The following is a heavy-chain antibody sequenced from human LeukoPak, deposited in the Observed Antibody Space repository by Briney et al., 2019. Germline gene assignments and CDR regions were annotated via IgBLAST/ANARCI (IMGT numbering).Heavy chain of an antibody. CDR2: FDPEDGET. CDR3: AIASFGGRWLQSGRDGSDAFDI. J-gene: IGHJ3*02. V-gene: IGHV1-24*01. Sequence: ASVKVSCKVSGYTLTELSMHWVRQAPGKGLEWMGGFDPEDGETIYAQKFQGRVTMTEDTSTDTAYMELSSLRSEDTAVYYCAIASFGGRWLQSGRDGSDAFDIWGQGTMVTVSP. D-gene: IGHD5-24*01. CDR1: GYTLTELS.